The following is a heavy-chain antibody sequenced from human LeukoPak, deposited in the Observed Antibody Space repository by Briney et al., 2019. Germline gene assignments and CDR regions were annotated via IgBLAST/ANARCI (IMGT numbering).Heavy chain of an antibody. CDR3: AKAPDYYDSSGYLLDY. D-gene: IGHD3-22*01. V-gene: IGHV3-23*01. CDR1: GFTFSSYA. J-gene: IGHJ4*02. Sequence: GGSLRLSCAASGFTFSSYAMSWVRQAPGKGLEWVSAISGSGGSTYYADSVKGRFTISRDNSKNTLYLQMNSLRAEDTAVYYCAKAPDYYDSSGYLLDYWGQGTLVTVSS. CDR2: ISGSGGST.